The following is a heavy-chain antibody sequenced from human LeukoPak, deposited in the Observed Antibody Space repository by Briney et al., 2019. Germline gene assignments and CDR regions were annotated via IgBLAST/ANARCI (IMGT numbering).Heavy chain of an antibody. J-gene: IGHJ4*02. CDR3: ARAPPPFWSGSGYYFDY. Sequence: GASVNVSCKASGGTFSSYAISWVRQAPGQGLEWMGGIIPIFGTANYAQKFQGRVTITADESTSTAYMELSSLRSEDTAVYYCARAPPPFWSGSGYYFDYWGQGTLVTVSS. D-gene: IGHD3-3*01. V-gene: IGHV1-69*13. CDR1: GGTFSSYA. CDR2: IIPIFGTA.